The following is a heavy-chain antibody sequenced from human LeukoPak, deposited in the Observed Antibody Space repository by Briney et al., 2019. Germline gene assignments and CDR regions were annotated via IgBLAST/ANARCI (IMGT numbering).Heavy chain of an antibody. CDR3: ARDEWFGEYKGEY. CDR2: IYTSGST. V-gene: IGHV4-4*07. CDR1: GGSFSGYY. Sequence: SETLSLTCAVYGGSFSGYYWSRIRQPAGKGLEWIGRIYTSGSTNYNPSLKSRVTMSVDTSKNQFSLKLSSVTAADTAVYYCARDEWFGEYKGEYWGQGTLVTVSS. J-gene: IGHJ4*02. D-gene: IGHD3-10*01.